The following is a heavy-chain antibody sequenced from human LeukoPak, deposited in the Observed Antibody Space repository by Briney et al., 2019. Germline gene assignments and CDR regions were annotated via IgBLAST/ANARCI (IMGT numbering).Heavy chain of an antibody. J-gene: IGHJ4*02. CDR2: ISSSSSYI. V-gene: IGHV3-21*01. D-gene: IGHD3-9*01. CDR3: ARVSRYFDWLLFDY. CDR1: GFTFSSYS. Sequence: GGSLRLSCAASGFTFSSYSMNWVRQAPGKGLEWVSSISSSSSYIYYADSVKGRFTISRDNAKNSLYLQMNSLRAEDTAVYYCARVSRYFDWLLFDYWGQGTLVTVSS.